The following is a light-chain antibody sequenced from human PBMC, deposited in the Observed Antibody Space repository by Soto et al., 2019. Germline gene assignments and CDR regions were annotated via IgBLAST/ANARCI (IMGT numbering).Light chain of an antibody. CDR1: QRITNF. CDR3: QEYSYYWT. V-gene: IGKV1-5*01. Sequence: DVQIIQAPSTLSAFVGDRVTITFRARQRITNFLAWYQQRPGKAPKLLIYDVSTLESGVPPRFSGSGSGTEFTLTISGLQPEDFATYYCQEYSYYWTFGQGTRVAIK. CDR2: DVS. J-gene: IGKJ1*01.